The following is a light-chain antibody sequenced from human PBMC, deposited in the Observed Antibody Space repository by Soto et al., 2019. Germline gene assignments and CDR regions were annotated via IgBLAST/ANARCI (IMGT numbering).Light chain of an antibody. CDR2: LGS. J-gene: IGKJ2*01. V-gene: IGKV2-28*01. CDR3: MQALQTPT. CDR1: QSLLHSNGYNY. Sequence: DLVMTQSPLSLPVTPGEPASISCGSRQSLLHSNGYNYLDWYLQKPGQSPQLLIYLGSNRASGVPDRFSGSGSGTDFTLKISRVEAEDVGVYYCMQALQTPTFGQGTKLEIK.